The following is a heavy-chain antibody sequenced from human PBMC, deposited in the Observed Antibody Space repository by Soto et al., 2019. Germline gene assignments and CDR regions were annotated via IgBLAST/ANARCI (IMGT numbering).Heavy chain of an antibody. CDR1: GGSFSGYY. CDR2: INHSGST. D-gene: IGHD6-13*01. V-gene: IGHV4-34*01. Sequence: LSLTCAVYGGSFSGYYWSWIRQPPGKGLEWIGEINHSGSTNYNPSLKSRVTISVDTSKNQFSLKLSSVTAADTAVYYCARGLGVSSSWYLYYYGMDVWGQGTTVTVSS. CDR3: ARGLGVSSSWYLYYYGMDV. J-gene: IGHJ6*02.